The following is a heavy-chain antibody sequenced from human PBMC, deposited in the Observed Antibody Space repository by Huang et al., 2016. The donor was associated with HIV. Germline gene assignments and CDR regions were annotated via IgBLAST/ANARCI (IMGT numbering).Heavy chain of an antibody. CDR1: TVSFGALW. J-gene: IGHJ6*02. CDR2: IKQDESEK. V-gene: IGHV3-7*01. Sequence: VESGGRLVQPGGSIRLSCVGSTVSFGALWMSLVGQNPGKGSEVVANIKQDESEKYYVESVKGRFNISRDNAKKILFLQMDNVRVEDTATYYCATKTGAMDIWGQGTAVTVS. D-gene: IGHD1-7*01. CDR3: ATKTGAMDI.